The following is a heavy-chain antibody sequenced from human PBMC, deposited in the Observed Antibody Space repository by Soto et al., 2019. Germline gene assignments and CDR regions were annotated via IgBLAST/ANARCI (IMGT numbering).Heavy chain of an antibody. J-gene: IGHJ4*02. CDR2: ISAYNGNT. CDR3: ARDLNYYYSSGYYYETGYFDY. V-gene: IGHV1-18*01. D-gene: IGHD3-22*01. Sequence: QVQLVQSGAEVKKPGASVKVSCKASGYTFTSYGISWVRQAPGQGLEWMGWISAYNGNTNYAQKLQGRVTMTTDTTTSTAYMELRSLRSDDTAVYYCARDLNYYYSSGYYYETGYFDYWGQGTLVTVSS. CDR1: GYTFTSYG.